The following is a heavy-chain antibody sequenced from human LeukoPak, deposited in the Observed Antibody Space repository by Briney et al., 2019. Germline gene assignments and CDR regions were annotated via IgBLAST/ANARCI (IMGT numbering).Heavy chain of an antibody. V-gene: IGHV3-30*04. D-gene: IGHD1-26*01. Sequence: GGSLRLSCAASGFTFSNYAMHWVRQAPGRGLEWVTVISSDGNGYYAGSVKGRFTISRDNSQNTLYVHMSSLRPEDTAVYYCVREVTSGSFDYWGQGTLVTVSS. CDR2: ISSDGNG. CDR1: GFTFSNYA. J-gene: IGHJ4*02. CDR3: VREVTSGSFDY.